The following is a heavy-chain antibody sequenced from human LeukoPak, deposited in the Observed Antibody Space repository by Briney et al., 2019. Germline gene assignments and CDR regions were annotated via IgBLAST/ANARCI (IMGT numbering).Heavy chain of an antibody. CDR1: GFTVSSKY. CDR2: IYPGGTT. D-gene: IGHD4-17*01. Sequence: GGSLRLSCAASGFTVSSKYMSWVRQAPGKGLEWVSIIYPGGTTYYADSVKGRFTISRDNSKNTVYLQMNSLKTDDAAVYYCARADDFGDYDCWGQGTLVTVSS. V-gene: IGHV3-53*01. CDR3: ARADDFGDYDC. J-gene: IGHJ4*02.